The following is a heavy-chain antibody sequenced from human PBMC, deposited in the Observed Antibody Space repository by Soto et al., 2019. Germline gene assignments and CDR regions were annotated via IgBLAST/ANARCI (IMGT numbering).Heavy chain of an antibody. CDR3: TRWKESYSDY. CDR2: LRSKVFGGTT. D-gene: IGHD1-1*01. Sequence: SLRLSCTASGFTFDDYAMSWFRQAPGKGLEWVSFLRSKVFGGTTEYAASVKGRFTISKDDSKSIAYLQMNSLKTEDTAVYFCTRWKESYSDYWGQGTLVNVSS. CDR1: GFTFDDYA. V-gene: IGHV3-49*03. J-gene: IGHJ4*02.